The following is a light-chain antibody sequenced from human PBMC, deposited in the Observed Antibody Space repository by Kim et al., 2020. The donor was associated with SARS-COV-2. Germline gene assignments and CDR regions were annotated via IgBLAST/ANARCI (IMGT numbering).Light chain of an antibody. V-gene: IGKV1-5*03. CDR2: KAS. Sequence: DIQMTQSPSTLSASVGDRVNITCRASQSISTWLAWYQQKPGKAPHLLIYKASTLESGVPSRFSGSGSGTEFTLTISSLQPDDFATYYCQQYNIYWTFGQGTKVDIK. CDR1: QSISTW. J-gene: IGKJ1*01. CDR3: QQYNIYWT.